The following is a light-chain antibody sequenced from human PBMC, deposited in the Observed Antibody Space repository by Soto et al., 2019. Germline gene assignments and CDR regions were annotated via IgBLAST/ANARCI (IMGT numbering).Light chain of an antibody. CDR2: GAS. V-gene: IGKV3-20*01. Sequence: EIALTQSPGTLSLSPGERATLSCRASQSVTSNYLAWYQQKPGQAPRLLMFGASIRDTGIPDRFSGSGSGTDFTLTISRLEPEDFPVYYCHQYGSSPGTFGQGTKVEVK. CDR3: HQYGSSPGT. CDR1: QSVTSNY. J-gene: IGKJ1*01.